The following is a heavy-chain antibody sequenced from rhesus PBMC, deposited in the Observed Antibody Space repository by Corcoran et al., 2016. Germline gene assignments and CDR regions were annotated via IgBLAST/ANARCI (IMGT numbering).Heavy chain of an antibody. D-gene: IGHD7-45*01. CDR1: GYSITNGYG. V-gene: IGHV4-127*01. CDR3: ARRLWGFDY. CDR2: IGGDSAGT. Sequence: QVQLQESGPGLVKPSETLSLTCDVSGYSITNGYGWPWIRQPPGKGLEWIGYIGGDSAGTNYNPSLKSRVTVSKDTSKNQFSLRMNSVTAADTAIYYCARRLWGFDYWGQGLLVTVSS. J-gene: IGHJ4*01.